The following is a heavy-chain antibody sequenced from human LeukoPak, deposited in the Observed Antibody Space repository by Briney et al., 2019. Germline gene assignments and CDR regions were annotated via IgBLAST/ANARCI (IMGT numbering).Heavy chain of an antibody. J-gene: IGHJ4*02. CDR2: IRSKADNYAT. V-gene: IGHV3-73*01. D-gene: IGHD5-12*01. CDR1: GFTFSESS. CDR3: TPGYDY. Sequence: GGSLRLSCAASGFTFSESSMNWVRQAAGKGLEWVGLIRSKADNYATMYAESMEGRFTITRADSKDTAYLQMNSLQTEDTAVYYCTPGYDYWGQGTLVTVST.